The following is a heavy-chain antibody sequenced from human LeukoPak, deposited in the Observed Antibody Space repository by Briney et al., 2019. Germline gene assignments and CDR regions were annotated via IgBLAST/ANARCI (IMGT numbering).Heavy chain of an antibody. Sequence: GGSLRLSCEASGFTFSSYTMSWVRQAPGKGLEWVSTLSASGGNSYYADSVKGRFTISRDNSKNTMYLQMNSLRAEDTAVYYCARVLSSAYYAPFDYWGQGTLVTVSS. CDR2: LSASGGNS. CDR3: ARVLSSAYYAPFDY. J-gene: IGHJ4*02. V-gene: IGHV3-23*01. D-gene: IGHD3-22*01. CDR1: GFTFSSYT.